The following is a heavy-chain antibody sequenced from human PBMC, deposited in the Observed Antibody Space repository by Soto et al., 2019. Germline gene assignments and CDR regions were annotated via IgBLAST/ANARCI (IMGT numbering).Heavy chain of an antibody. Sequence: NPSQTLSLTCSISGDSVSSYSAAWNWIRQSPSGGLEWLGRTYYRSRFFSDYAESVKSRIIINPDTSKNQFSLQLKSVTPEDTAVYYCVRDRYSSSGWFDPWGQGTPVTVSS. V-gene: IGHV6-1*01. J-gene: IGHJ5*02. CDR3: VRDRYSSSGWFDP. D-gene: IGHD3-10*01. CDR1: GDSVSSYSAA. CDR2: TYYRSRFFS.